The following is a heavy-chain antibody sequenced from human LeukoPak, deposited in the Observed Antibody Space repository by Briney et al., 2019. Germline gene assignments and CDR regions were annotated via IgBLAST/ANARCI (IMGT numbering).Heavy chain of an antibody. CDR3: ARDFGSGTYYTLLDY. CDR1: GFTFSSYE. V-gene: IGHV3-48*03. CDR2: ISSSGSPI. Sequence: GGSLRLSCAASGFTFSSYEMNWVRQAPGKGLEWVSYISSSGSPIYYADSVKGRFTISRDNAKNSLFLQMNSLRAEDTAVHYCARDFGSGTYYTLLDYWGQGTLVTVSS. D-gene: IGHD3-10*01. J-gene: IGHJ4*02.